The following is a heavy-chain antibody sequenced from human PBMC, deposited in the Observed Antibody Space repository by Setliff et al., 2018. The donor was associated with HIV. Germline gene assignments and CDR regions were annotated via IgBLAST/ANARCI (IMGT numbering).Heavy chain of an antibody. CDR3: AKDRGISATGPFHY. Sequence: GGSLRLSCAASGFTFDDYAMHWVRQAPGKGLEWVSLISWDGGSTYYADSVKGRFTISRDNSKNSLYLQMNSLRAEDTVLYYCAKDRGISATGPFHYWGQG. V-gene: IGHV3-43D*03. CDR2: ISWDGGST. CDR1: GFTFDDYA. J-gene: IGHJ4*02. D-gene: IGHD6-13*01.